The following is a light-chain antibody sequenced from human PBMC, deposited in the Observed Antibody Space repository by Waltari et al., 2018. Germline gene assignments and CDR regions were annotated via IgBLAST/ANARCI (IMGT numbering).Light chain of an antibody. CDR2: GAS. Sequence: EIVLTQSPGTLSLSPGERATLSCRASQRVTSSYLAWYQQKPGQAPRPLLEGASSRATGIPDRFSGSGSGTDFTLTISRLEPEDFAVYYCQQYGSSPETFGPGTKVDIK. J-gene: IGKJ3*01. V-gene: IGKV3-20*01. CDR1: QRVTSSY. CDR3: QQYGSSPET.